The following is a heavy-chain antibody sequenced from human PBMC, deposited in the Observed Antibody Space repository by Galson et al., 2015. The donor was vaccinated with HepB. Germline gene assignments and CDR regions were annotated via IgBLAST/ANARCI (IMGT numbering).Heavy chain of an antibody. D-gene: IGHD3-10*01. V-gene: IGHV2-70*11. CDR3: ARERVTLIRGAPDYGADV. CDR2: IDWDDNK. CDR1: GFSLRPTGMC. Sequence: PALVKPTQTLTLTCNFSGFSLRPTGMCVSWIRQHPGKALQWLARIDWDDNKYYTSSLKTRLTISKDTSKNQVVLTMANMDPADTASYYCARERVTLIRGAPDYGADVCGQGTTVTVSS. J-gene: IGHJ6*02.